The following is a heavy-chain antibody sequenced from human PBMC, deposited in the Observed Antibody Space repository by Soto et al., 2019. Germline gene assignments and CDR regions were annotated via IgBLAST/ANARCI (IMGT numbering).Heavy chain of an antibody. CDR3: ARVFVVRGVIITGNNWFDP. CDR1: GYTFTSYG. D-gene: IGHD3-10*01. Sequence: ASVKVSCKASGYTFTSYGISWVRRAPGQGLEWMGWISAYNGNTSYAQKLQGRVTMTTDTSTSTAYMELRSLRSDDTAVYYCARVFVVRGVIITGNNWFDPWGQGTLVTVSS. J-gene: IGHJ5*02. V-gene: IGHV1-18*01. CDR2: ISAYNGNT.